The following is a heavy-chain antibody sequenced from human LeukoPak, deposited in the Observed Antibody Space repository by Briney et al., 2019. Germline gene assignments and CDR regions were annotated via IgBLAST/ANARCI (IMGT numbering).Heavy chain of an antibody. D-gene: IGHD5-24*01. CDR2: INPNSGGT. Sequence: ASVKVSCKASGYTFTGYYTHWVRQAPGQGLEWMGRINPNSGGTNYAQKFQGRVTMTRDTSISTAYMELSRLRSDDTAVYYCARAERRDGYNYDFDYWGQGTLVTVSS. J-gene: IGHJ4*02. CDR3: ARAERRDGYNYDFDY. CDR1: GYTFTGYY. V-gene: IGHV1-2*06.